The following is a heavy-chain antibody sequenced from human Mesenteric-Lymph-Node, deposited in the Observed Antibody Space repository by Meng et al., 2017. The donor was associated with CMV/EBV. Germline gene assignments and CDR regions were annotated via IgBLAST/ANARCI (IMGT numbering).Heavy chain of an antibody. Sequence: GGSLRLSCAASEFTFSDYSMNWVRQAPGKGLEWVSYISSHSSSIFYSDSVRGRFTISRDNAENSLFLQMDSLRGEDTAVYYCARGLLPRALAFDIWGQGTMVTVSS. CDR1: EFTFSDYS. CDR2: ISSHSSSI. CDR3: ARGLLPRALAFDI. V-gene: IGHV3-48*04. J-gene: IGHJ3*02.